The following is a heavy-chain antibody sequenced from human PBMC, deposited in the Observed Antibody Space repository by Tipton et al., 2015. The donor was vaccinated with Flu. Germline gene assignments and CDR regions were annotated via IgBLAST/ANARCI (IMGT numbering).Heavy chain of an antibody. CDR2: MYVGGRT. V-gene: IGHV4-39*01. J-gene: IGHJ5*02. Sequence: TLSLTCTVSGASISSGGYHWAWIRQPPGKGLEWIATMYVGGRTYYDPSLRSRVSISGDTSKNQFSLRLDSVTAADTAVYYCARQALVMDLATFKWFDPWGQGTLVTVS. CDR3: ARQALVMDLATFKWFDP. CDR1: GASISSGGYH. D-gene: IGHD5-12*01.